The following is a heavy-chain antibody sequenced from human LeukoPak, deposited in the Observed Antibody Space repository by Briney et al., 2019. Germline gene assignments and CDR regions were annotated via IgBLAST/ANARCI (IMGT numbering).Heavy chain of an antibody. J-gene: IGHJ4*02. Sequence: PGGSLRLSCVASGFTFNNYAMDWVRQAPGKGLEWVAAISYDGSNKYYADSVKGRFTISRDNAKNSLYLQMNSLRAEDTAVYYCAKDSVPYDSSGYYYRWGQGTLVTVSS. CDR1: GFTFNNYA. V-gene: IGHV3-30*04. CDR2: ISYDGSNK. CDR3: AKDSVPYDSSGYYYR. D-gene: IGHD3-22*01.